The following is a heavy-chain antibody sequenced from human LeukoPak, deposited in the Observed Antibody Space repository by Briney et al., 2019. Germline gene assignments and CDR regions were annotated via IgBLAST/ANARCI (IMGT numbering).Heavy chain of an antibody. D-gene: IGHD1-14*01. CDR2: LYSDGNT. CDR3: ARGVEPLAANTLAY. V-gene: IGHV3-53*01. Sequence: GGSLRLPCAASRFTVITNDMTWVRQVPGKGLEWVSVLYSDGNTKYADSVQGRFTISRDNSKNTLYLEMNSLSPDDTAVYYCARGVEPLAANTLAYWGQGTLVTVSS. J-gene: IGHJ4*02. CDR1: RFTVITND.